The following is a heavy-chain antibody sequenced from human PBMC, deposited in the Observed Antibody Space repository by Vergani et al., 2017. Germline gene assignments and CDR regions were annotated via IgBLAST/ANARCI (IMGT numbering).Heavy chain of an antibody. Sequence: QVQLVQSGAEVKKPGALVKVSCKASGYTFTSYDINWVRQATGQGLEWMGWMNPNSGGTNYAQKFQGRVTMTRDTSISTAYMELGRLRSDDTAVYYCARDRLTMVRGVLLRAAPYNWFDPWGQGTLVTVSS. V-gene: IGHV1-2*02. CDR3: ARDRLTMVRGVLLRAAPYNWFDP. J-gene: IGHJ5*02. D-gene: IGHD3-10*01. CDR1: GYTFTSYD. CDR2: MNPNSGGT.